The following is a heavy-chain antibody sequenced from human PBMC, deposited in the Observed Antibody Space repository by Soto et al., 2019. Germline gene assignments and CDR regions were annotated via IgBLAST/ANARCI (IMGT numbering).Heavy chain of an antibody. Sequence: GXSXKVSFKASGYTXSSYGIGWVRQATGQGLEWMGWISAYNGNTNYAQKLQGIVTITTDTSTNRAYMDMRSLRSDDRAVYYCARDQVVPALDVWGQGTTGTVS. D-gene: IGHD2-2*01. CDR1: GYTXSSYG. J-gene: IGHJ6*02. V-gene: IGHV1-18*04. CDR3: ARDQVVPALDV. CDR2: ISAYNGNT.